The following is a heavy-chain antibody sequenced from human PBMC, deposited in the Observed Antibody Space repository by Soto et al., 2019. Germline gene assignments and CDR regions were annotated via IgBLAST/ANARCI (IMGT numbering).Heavy chain of an antibody. Sequence: QVQLVQSGAEVKKPGASVKVSCKASGYTFTSYDINWVRQATGQGLEWMGGMNPNSGYTAYAQKFQGRDTMTRNTSISTAYMDLRGLSTEDAAVYYSGSVKIGGTSIVVWGRGTTVTVSS. V-gene: IGHV1-8*01. CDR3: GSVKIGGTSIVV. CDR1: GYTFTSYD. D-gene: IGHD2-21*01. CDR2: MNPNSGYT. J-gene: IGHJ6*02.